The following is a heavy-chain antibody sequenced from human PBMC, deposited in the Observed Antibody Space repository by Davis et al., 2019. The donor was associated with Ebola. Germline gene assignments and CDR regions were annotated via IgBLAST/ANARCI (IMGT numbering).Heavy chain of an antibody. CDR1: GGTFSSYA. V-gene: IGHV1-69*13. Sequence: SVKVSCKASGGTFSSYAISWVRQAPGQGLEWMGWISAYNGNTNYAQKFQGRVTMTADESTSTAYMELSSLRSEDTAVYYCAREIYGYSSSSELGYWGQGTLVTVSS. J-gene: IGHJ4*02. CDR2: ISAYNGNT. CDR3: AREIYGYSSSSELGY. D-gene: IGHD6-6*01.